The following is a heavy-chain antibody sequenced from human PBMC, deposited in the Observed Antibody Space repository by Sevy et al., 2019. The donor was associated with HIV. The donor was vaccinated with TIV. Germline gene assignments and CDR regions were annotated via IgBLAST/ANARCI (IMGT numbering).Heavy chain of an antibody. CDR2: IYHSGST. D-gene: IGHD3-3*01. CDR3: ARVGVVITLYYFDY. J-gene: IGHJ4*02. Sequence: SETLSLTCTVSGYSISSGYYWGWIRQPPGKGLEWIGSIYHSGSTYYNPSLKSRVTISVDTSKNQFSLKLSSVTAADTAVYYCARVGVVITLYYFDYWGQRTLVTVSS. V-gene: IGHV4-38-2*02. CDR1: GYSISSGYY.